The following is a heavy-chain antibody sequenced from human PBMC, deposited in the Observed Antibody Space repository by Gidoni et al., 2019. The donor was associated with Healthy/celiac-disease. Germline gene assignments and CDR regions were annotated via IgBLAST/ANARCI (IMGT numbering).Heavy chain of an antibody. D-gene: IGHD4-17*01. CDR1: GGSISSYY. J-gene: IGHJ4*02. CDR3: ARGGGDYGDYYFDY. CDR2: IYYSGST. Sequence: QVQLQESGPGLVKPSETLSLTCTVSGGSISSYYWSWIRQPPGKGLEWIGYIYYSGSTNYNPSLKSRVTISVDTSKNQFSLKLSSVTAADTAVYYCARGGGDYGDYYFDYWGQGTLVTVSS. V-gene: IGHV4-59*01.